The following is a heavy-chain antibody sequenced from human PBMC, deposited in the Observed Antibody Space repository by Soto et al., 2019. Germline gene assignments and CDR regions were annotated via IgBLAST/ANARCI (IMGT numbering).Heavy chain of an antibody. D-gene: IGHD3-10*01. CDR2: IDSMGGT. J-gene: IGHJ6*02. CDR3: VRQGFGRLHGLVHV. V-gene: IGHV4-59*08. Sequence: QVQLQESGPGLVKPSETLSLTCTVSDDSSSSYKWSWIRQPPGRRLEWIGYIDSMGGTSYNPSLQSRFTISVHTSTKQFSLKLSSVTAADTAVYYCVRQGFGRLHGLVHVWGQATTVTVSS. CDR1: DDSSSSYK.